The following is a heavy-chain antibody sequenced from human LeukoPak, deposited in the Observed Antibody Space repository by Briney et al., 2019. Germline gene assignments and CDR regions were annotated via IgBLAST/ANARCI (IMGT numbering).Heavy chain of an antibody. CDR1: GFTFSN. Sequence: GGSLRLSCAASGFTFSNMNWVRQAPGKGLEWVSSISSSSSYIYYADSVKGRFTISRDNAKNSLYLQMNSLRAEDTAVYYCARVHDSSSWYSFDYWGQGTLVTVSS. CDR3: ARVHDSSSWYSFDY. V-gene: IGHV3-21*01. D-gene: IGHD6-13*01. J-gene: IGHJ4*02. CDR2: ISSSSSYI.